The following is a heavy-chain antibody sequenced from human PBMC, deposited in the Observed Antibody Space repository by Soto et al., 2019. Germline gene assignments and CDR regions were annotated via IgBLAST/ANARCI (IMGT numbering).Heavy chain of an antibody. CDR1: GGTFSSYA. CDR2: IIPIFGTA. J-gene: IGHJ6*02. CDR3: ARGGGDIVVVVAATPYGMDV. Sequence: SVKVSCKASGGTFSSYAISWVRQAPGQGLEWMGGIIPIFGTANYAQKFQGRVTITADKSTSTAYMDLSSLRSEDTAVYYCARGGGDIVVVVAATPYGMDVWGQGTAVTVSS. V-gene: IGHV1-69*06. D-gene: IGHD2-15*01.